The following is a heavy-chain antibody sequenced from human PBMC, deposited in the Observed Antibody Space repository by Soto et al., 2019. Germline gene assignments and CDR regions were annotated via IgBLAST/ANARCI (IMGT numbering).Heavy chain of an antibody. D-gene: IGHD3-22*01. V-gene: IGHV3-7*01. Sequence: GGSLRLSCAASGFSFSSYWMSWVRQAPGKGLEWVANIKQDGSEKYYVDSVKGRFTISRDNPRKSLFLQMNSLRADDAAVYYCARDKYYYESSLYRLYDYWGQGTLVTVSS. CDR3: ARDKYYYESSLYRLYDY. CDR1: GFSFSSYW. J-gene: IGHJ4*02. CDR2: IKQDGSEK.